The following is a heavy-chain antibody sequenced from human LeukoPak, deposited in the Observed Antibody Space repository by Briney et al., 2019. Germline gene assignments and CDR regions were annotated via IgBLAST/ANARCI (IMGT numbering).Heavy chain of an antibody. Sequence: SETLSLTCGVYGGSFSGYYWSWIRQPPGKGLEWIGEINPRGGTNYNPSLKSRVTLSADTSKNQFSLTLNSVTAADTAVYYCARRRLGYYFDYWGQGTLVTVSS. J-gene: IGHJ4*02. V-gene: IGHV4-34*01. CDR1: GGSFSGYY. D-gene: IGHD5-24*01. CDR2: INPRGGT. CDR3: ARRRLGYYFDY.